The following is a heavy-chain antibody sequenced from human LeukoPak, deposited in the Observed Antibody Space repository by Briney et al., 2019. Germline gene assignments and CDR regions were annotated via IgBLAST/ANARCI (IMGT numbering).Heavy chain of an antibody. V-gene: IGHV3-15*01. J-gene: IGHJ3*02. CDR2: IKSKTDGGTT. CDR1: GFTFSNAW. Sequence: GGSLRLSCAASGFTFSNAWMSWVRQAPGKGLEWVGRIKSKTDGGTTDYAAPVKGRFTIPRDDSKNTLYLQMNSLKTEDTAVYYCTTVALRYFDSSDAFDIWGQGTMVTVSS. D-gene: IGHD3-9*01. CDR3: TTVALRYFDSSDAFDI.